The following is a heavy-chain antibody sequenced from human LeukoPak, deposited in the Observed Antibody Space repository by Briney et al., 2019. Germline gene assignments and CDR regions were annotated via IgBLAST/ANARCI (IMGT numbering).Heavy chain of an antibody. CDR3: ARDSRPSSGDKEVLDY. CDR1: GGSIGSYY. Sequence: SETLSLTCTVSGGSIGSYYWSWIRQPAGKGLEWIGRIYTSGSTNYNPSLKSRVTMSVDTSKNQFSLKLSSVTAADTAVYYCARDSRPSSGDKEVLDYWGQGTLVTVSS. CDR2: IYTSGST. J-gene: IGHJ4*02. D-gene: IGHD6-19*01. V-gene: IGHV4-4*07.